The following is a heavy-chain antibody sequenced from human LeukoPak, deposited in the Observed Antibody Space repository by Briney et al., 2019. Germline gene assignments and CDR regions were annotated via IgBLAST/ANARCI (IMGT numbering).Heavy chain of an antibody. CDR2: IRSKANSYAT. D-gene: IGHD2-2*01. CDR3: TRHPDIVVVPAAALDY. Sequence: GGSLKLSCAASGFTFSGSAMHWVRQASGKGLEWVGRIRSKANSYATAYAASVKGRFTISRDDTKNTAYLQMNSLKTEDTAVYYCTRHPDIVVVPAAALDYWGQGTLVTVSS. V-gene: IGHV3-73*01. CDR1: GFTFSGSA. J-gene: IGHJ4*02.